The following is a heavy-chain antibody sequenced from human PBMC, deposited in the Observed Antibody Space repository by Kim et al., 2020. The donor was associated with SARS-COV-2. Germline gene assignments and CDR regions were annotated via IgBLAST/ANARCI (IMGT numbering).Heavy chain of an antibody. CDR1: GFTFSNAW. J-gene: IGHJ6*03. V-gene: IGHV3-15*01. CDR3: TTDARKWDLLGGRYNYYMDV. D-gene: IGHD1-26*01. CDR2: IKSKTDGGTT. Sequence: GGSLRLSCAASGFTFSNAWMSWVRQAPGKGLEWVGHIKSKTDGGTTDYAAPVKGRFTISRDDSKNTLYLQMNSLKTEDTAVYYCTTDARKWDLLGGRYNYYMDVWGKGTTVTVSS.